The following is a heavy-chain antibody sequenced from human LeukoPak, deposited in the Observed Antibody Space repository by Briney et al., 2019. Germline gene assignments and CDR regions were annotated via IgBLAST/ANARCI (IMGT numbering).Heavy chain of an antibody. CDR3: TRGFDNAKIAY. J-gene: IGHJ4*02. D-gene: IGHD2-8*01. V-gene: IGHV4-34*01. CDR1: GASFSDTY. CDR2: LHPDGII. Sequence: SETLSLTCGVYGASFSDTYWSWIRQSPGKGPEWIGELHPDGIINYNPSLRSRVTVSVDTSKNQFSLRLNSVTAADAAVYYCTRGFDNAKIAYWGQGTLVTVSS.